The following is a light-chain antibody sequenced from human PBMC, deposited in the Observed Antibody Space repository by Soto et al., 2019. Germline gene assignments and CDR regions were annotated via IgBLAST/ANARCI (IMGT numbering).Light chain of an antibody. CDR1: QSISSW. J-gene: IGKJ1*01. V-gene: IGKV1-5*01. CDR2: DAS. CDR3: QQYNSYPWT. Sequence: DIQMTQSPSTLSASVGDRVTITCPASQSISSWLAWYQQKPGKAPKLLIYDASSLESGVPSRFSGSGSGKELTFPINSLQPDDFATYFCQQYNSYPWTFGQGTKVEIK.